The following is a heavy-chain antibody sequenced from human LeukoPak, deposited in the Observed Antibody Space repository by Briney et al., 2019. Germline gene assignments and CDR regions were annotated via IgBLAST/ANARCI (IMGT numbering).Heavy chain of an antibody. D-gene: IGHD3-3*01. CDR2: MNPNSGNT. Sequence: ASVKVSCKASGYTFTSYDINWVRQATGQGLERMGRMNPNSGNTDFAQNFQGRVTMTRDTSISTAYMELSSLRSEDTAVYYCARVPGDDFWSGFRSDGFDIWGQGTMVTVSS. CDR3: ARVPGDDFWSGFRSDGFDI. J-gene: IGHJ3*02. CDR1: GYTFTSYD. V-gene: IGHV1-8*01.